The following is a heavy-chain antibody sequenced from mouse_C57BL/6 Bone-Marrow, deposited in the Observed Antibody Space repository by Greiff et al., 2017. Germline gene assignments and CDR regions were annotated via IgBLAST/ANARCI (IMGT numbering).Heavy chain of an antibody. D-gene: IGHD4-1*01. Sequence: QVQLQQSGAELVKPGASVKISCKASGYAFSSSWMNWVKQRPGKGLEWIGQIYPGDGDTNYNGKFKGKATLTADKSSSTAYMQLSSLTSEDSAVYCCARSDWAWFAYWGQGTLVTVSA. V-gene: IGHV1-80*01. CDR2: IYPGDGDT. CDR3: ARSDWAWFAY. CDR1: GYAFSSSW. J-gene: IGHJ3*01.